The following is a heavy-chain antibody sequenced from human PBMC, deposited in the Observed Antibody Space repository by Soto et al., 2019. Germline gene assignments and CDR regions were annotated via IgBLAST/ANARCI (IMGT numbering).Heavy chain of an antibody. Sequence: SETLSLTCAVYAGSFSGYYWSWIRQPPGKGLEWIGEINHSGSTNYNPSLKSRVTISVDTSKNQFSLKLSSVTAADTAVYYCARGGPAAISGWFDPWGQGTLVTVSS. CDR2: INHSGST. J-gene: IGHJ5*02. CDR3: ARGGPAAISGWFDP. V-gene: IGHV4-34*01. CDR1: AGSFSGYY. D-gene: IGHD2-2*01.